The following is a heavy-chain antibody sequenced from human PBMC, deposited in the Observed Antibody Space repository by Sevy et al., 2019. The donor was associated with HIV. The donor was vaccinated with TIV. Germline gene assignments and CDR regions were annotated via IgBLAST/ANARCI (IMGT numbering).Heavy chain of an antibody. CDR2: ISSSSSYI. CDR3: ARDRYYYDKPAFDI. D-gene: IGHD3-22*01. Sequence: GGSLRLSCAASGFTFSSYSMNWVRQAPGKGLEWVSSISSSSSYIYYAESVKGRFTISRDNAKNSLYLQMNSLRAEDTAVYYCARDRYYYDKPAFDIWGQGTMVTVSS. CDR1: GFTFSSYS. J-gene: IGHJ3*02. V-gene: IGHV3-21*01.